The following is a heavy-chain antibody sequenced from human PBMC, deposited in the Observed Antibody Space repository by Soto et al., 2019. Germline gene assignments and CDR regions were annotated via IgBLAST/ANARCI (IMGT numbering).Heavy chain of an antibody. J-gene: IGHJ4*02. CDR3: AKGVTTATRSSAFDY. V-gene: IGHV3-23*01. D-gene: IGHD2-21*02. CDR1: GFTFSSYA. Sequence: PGGSLRLSCASSGFTFSSYAMSLVRQAPGKGLEWVSAISGSGGSTYYADSVKGRFTISRDNSKNTLYLQMNSLRAEDTAVYYCAKGVTTATRSSAFDYWGQGTLVTVSS. CDR2: ISGSGGST.